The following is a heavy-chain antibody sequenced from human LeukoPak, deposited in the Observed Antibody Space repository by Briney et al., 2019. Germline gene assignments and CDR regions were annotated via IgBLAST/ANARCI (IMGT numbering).Heavy chain of an antibody. J-gene: IGHJ4*02. CDR3: ARGQYYGSGSYYDY. Sequence: ASVKVSCKASGYTFTSYDINWVRQATGQGLEWMGWMNPNSGNTGYAQKFQGRVTMTRNTSISTAYMELSSLRPEDTAVYYCARGQYYGSGSYYDYWGQGTLVTVSS. CDR2: MNPNSGNT. D-gene: IGHD3-10*01. CDR1: GYTFTSYD. V-gene: IGHV1-8*01.